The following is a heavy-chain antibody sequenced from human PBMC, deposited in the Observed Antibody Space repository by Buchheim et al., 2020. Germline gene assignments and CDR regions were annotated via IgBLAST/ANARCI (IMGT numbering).Heavy chain of an antibody. Sequence: EVQLVESGGGLVQPGGSLRLSCAASGFTFSSYWMSWVRQAPGKGLEWVANIKEDGTEVHFVDSVKGRFFIYRDNARNSLYLQLNSLRVEDSAMYYCVRFGIVPPIYYFDYWGQGT. CDR3: VRFGIVPPIYYFDY. J-gene: IGHJ4*02. D-gene: IGHD2/OR15-2a*01. V-gene: IGHV3-7*01. CDR1: GFTFSSYW. CDR2: IKEDGTEV.